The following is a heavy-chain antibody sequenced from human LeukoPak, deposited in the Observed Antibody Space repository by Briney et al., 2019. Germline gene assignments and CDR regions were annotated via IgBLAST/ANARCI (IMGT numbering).Heavy chain of an antibody. CDR1: GGSISSYY. J-gene: IGHJ4*02. V-gene: IGHV4-4*07. CDR3: ARGPSYYDRSGYYPRAIDY. D-gene: IGHD3-22*01. CDR2: IYTSGST. Sequence: SETLSLTCTVSGGSISSYYWSWIRQPAGKGLEWIGRIYTSGSTIYNPSLKSRVTMSVDTSKNQFSLKLSSVTAADTAVYYCARGPSYYDRSGYYPRAIDYWGQGTLVTVSS.